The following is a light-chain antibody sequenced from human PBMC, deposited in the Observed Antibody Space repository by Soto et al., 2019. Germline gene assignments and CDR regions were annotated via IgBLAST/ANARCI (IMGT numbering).Light chain of an antibody. CDR2: DNN. V-gene: IGLV1-51*01. Sequence: QTVLTQASSVSAATGQKDTISCSGSSSNIGNNYVSWYQQLPGTAPKLLIYDNNKRASGIPDRFSGSKSGTSATLGITGLQTGNEADYYGGAWESSLSSFGVFGTVTK. J-gene: IGLJ1*01. CDR3: GAWESSLSSFGV. CDR1: SSNIGNNY.